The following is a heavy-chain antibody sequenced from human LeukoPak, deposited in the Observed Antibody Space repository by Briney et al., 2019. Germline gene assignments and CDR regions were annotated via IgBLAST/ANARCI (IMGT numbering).Heavy chain of an antibody. Sequence: GGSLRLSCAASGFTFSSYEMNWVRQAPGKGLEWVSYISSSGSTIYYADSVKGRFTISRDNAKNSLYLQMNSLRAEDTAVYYCACAYCGGDCYPHWGQGTLVTVSS. D-gene: IGHD2-21*02. V-gene: IGHV3-48*03. J-gene: IGHJ4*02. CDR1: GFTFSSYE. CDR3: ACAYCGGDCYPH. CDR2: ISSSGSTI.